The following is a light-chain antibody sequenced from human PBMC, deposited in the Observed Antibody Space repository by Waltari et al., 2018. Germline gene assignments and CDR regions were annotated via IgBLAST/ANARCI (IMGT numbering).Light chain of an antibody. V-gene: IGKV4-1*01. J-gene: IGKJ1*01. CDR3: QQYYTFAT. CDR1: QSLLYISNNKDY. CDR2: WAS. Sequence: DIVMTQSPDSLAVSLGGRAAINCKSIQSLLYISNNKDYLAWYQQKPGQPPKLLIYWASTRESGVPDRFSGSGSGTDFTLTISSLQAEDVAVYYCQQYYTFATFGQGTKVEIK.